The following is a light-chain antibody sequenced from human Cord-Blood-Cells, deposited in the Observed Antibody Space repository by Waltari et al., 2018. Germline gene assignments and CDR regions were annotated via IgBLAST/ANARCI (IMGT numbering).Light chain of an antibody. J-gene: IGKJ5*01. CDR3: QQYYSTPIT. CDR1: QSVLYSSHHKNY. Sequence: DIVMTQSPDSLAVSLGERATINCKSSQSVLYSSHHKNYLAWYQQKPGQPPKLLIYWASTRESGVPDRFSGRGSGTDFSLTISSLQAEDGAVYYCQQYYSTPITCGPGTRLEIK. CDR2: WAS. V-gene: IGKV4-1*01.